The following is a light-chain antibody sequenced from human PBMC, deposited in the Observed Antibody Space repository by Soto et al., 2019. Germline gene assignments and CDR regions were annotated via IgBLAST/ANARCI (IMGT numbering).Light chain of an antibody. CDR2: EVT. CDR3: SSYTSSSTRV. V-gene: IGLV2-14*01. J-gene: IGLJ1*01. Sequence: QSVLTQPASVSGSPGQSSTISFTGTGSDVGGYNSVSWYQQHPGKAPKLVIYEVTNRPSGISNRFSGSKSGNTASLTISGLQAEDEADYYCSSYTSSSTRVFGTGTKVTVL. CDR1: GSDVGGYNS.